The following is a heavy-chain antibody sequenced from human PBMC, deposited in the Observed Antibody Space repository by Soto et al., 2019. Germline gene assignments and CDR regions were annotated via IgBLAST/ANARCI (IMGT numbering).Heavy chain of an antibody. Sequence: QVQLQQSGPGLVKPSETLSLTCTVSGGSVISGSYYWSWIRQPPGKGLEWVGCISDTGSGDYNPSLNSRVTIAVHTSSRHSALRLHYVTAADTAVYYCARAHSGYDPLGTDVWGQGTTVTVSS. V-gene: IGHV4-61*01. CDR3: ARAHSGYDPLGTDV. CDR1: GGSVISGSYY. J-gene: IGHJ6*02. D-gene: IGHD5-12*01. CDR2: ISDTGSG.